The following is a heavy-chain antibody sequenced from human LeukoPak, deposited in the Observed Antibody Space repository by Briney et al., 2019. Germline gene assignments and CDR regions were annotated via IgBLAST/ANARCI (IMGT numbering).Heavy chain of an antibody. V-gene: IGHV4-34*01. CDR3: ARVSVAAGTVY. CDR1: GGSFSGYY. CDR2: INHSGST. J-gene: IGHJ4*02. Sequence: NPSETLSLTCAVYGGSFSGYYWSWIRQPPGKGLEWIGEINHSGSTNYNPSLKSRVTISVDTSKNQFSLKLSSVTAADTAVYYCARVSVAAGTVYWGQGTLVTVSS. D-gene: IGHD6-13*01.